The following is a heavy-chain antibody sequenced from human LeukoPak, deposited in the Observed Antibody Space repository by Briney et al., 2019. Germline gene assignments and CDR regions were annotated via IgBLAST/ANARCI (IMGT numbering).Heavy chain of an antibody. D-gene: IGHD1-7*01. CDR1: GYTFSDYY. J-gene: IGHJ4*02. CDR3: ARFLIGTKYYFDY. V-gene: IGHV1-2*02. CDR2: LNPNNGDT. Sequence: ASVKVSCKSSGYTFSDYYIHWVRQAPGHGLEWMGWLNPNNGDTVYAQRFQGRVTMTRDTSISTAYMELSTLNFDDTAVYYCARFLIGTKYYFDYGGQGTLVTVSS.